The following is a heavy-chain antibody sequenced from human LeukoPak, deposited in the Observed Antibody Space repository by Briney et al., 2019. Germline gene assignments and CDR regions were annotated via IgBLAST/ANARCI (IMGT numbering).Heavy chain of an antibody. V-gene: IGHV1-2*06. Sequence: ASVKVSCKASGYTFTGYNMHGVRQAPGKGLEWMGRINPNNGATNYAQKLQGRVTITGDTSISTAYMELSSLRSDDTAVYYCTRESGSYHGNDYWGQGTLVTVSS. CDR1: GYTFTGYN. CDR2: INPNNGAT. CDR3: TRESGSYHGNDY. D-gene: IGHD1-26*01. J-gene: IGHJ4*02.